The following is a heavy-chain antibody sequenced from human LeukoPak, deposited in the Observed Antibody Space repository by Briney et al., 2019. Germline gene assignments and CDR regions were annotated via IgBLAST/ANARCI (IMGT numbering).Heavy chain of an antibody. Sequence: GGSLRLSCVASGITFTGNWHWVRQAPGKGLVWVSSISSSSSYIYYADSVKGRFTISRDNTKNSLYLQMNSLRAEDTAVYYCARDSPYGTAGYWGQGTLVTVSS. J-gene: IGHJ4*02. CDR2: ISSSSSYI. CDR3: ARDSPYGTAGY. CDR1: GITFTGNW. V-gene: IGHV3-21*01. D-gene: IGHD2-8*02.